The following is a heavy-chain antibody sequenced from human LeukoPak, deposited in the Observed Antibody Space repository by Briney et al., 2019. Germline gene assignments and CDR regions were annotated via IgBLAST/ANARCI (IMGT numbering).Heavy chain of an antibody. D-gene: IGHD3-22*01. CDR2: INNDGTDT. V-gene: IGHV3-74*01. Sequence: GGSLRLSCAASGFTFSNHWMHWVRQAPGEGLVWVSRINNDGTDTTYADSVKGRFTISRDDSKNTVYLQMNSLRAEDTAVYYCARSSSAYYYEFDYWGQGTLVTVSS. CDR1: GFTFSNHW. J-gene: IGHJ4*02. CDR3: ARSSSAYYYEFDY.